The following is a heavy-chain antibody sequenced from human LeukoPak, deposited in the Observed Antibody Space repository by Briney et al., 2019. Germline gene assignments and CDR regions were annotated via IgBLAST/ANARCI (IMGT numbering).Heavy chain of an antibody. CDR2: MNPNSGNT. V-gene: IGHV1-8*01. CDR3: ARVVTGDYYTFHI. CDR1: GYTFTSYD. Sequence: ASVKVSCKASGYTFTSYDINWVRQATGQGLEWMGWMNPNSGNTGYAQKFQGRVTMTRDTSINTAYMELSSLRSEDTAVYYCARVVTGDYYTFHIWGQGTMVTVSS. J-gene: IGHJ3*02. D-gene: IGHD2-21*02.